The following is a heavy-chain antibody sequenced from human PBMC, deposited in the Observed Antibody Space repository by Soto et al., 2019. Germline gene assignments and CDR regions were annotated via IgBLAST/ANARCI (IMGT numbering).Heavy chain of an antibody. CDR1: GFTFSSYG. CDR2: IWYDGSNK. V-gene: IGHV3-33*01. D-gene: IGHD2-15*01. CDR3: ARDRRDIVVVVAAFAY. Sequence: QVQLVESGGGVVQPGRSLRLSCAASGFTFSSYGMHWVRQAPGKGLEWVAVIWYDGSNKYYADSVKGRFTISRDNSKNTLYLQMTSLRAEDTAVYYCARDRRDIVVVVAAFAYWGQGTLVTVSS. J-gene: IGHJ4*02.